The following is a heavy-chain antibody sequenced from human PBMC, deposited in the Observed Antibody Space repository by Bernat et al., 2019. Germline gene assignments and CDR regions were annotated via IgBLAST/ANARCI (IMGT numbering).Heavy chain of an antibody. V-gene: IGHV3-21*01. CDR1: GFTFSTYS. J-gene: IGHJ4*02. CDR3: ARLVERTERRFDY. CDR2: ISSSSSYI. Sequence: EVQLVESGGGLVKPGGSLRLSCAASGFTFSTYSMNWVRKAPGKGLEWVSSISSSSSYIYYADSVKGRFTISRDNAKNSLYLQMNSLRAEDTAVYYCARLVERTERRFDYWGQGTLVTVSS. D-gene: IGHD1-1*01.